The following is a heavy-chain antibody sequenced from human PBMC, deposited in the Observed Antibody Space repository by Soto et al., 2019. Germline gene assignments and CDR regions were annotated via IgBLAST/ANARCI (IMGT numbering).Heavy chain of an antibody. CDR3: ANSVLEYYYTYGMDV. Sequence: QVQLVESGGGVVQPGRSLRLSCAASGFTFSSYGMQWVRQAPGKGLEWVAVISHDGSNKYYADSVKGRFSISRDNSKNTMYPQIISMRGEDTVVYYFANSVLEYYYTYGMDVWGQGTTVTVSS. V-gene: IGHV3-30*18. J-gene: IGHJ6*02. CDR1: GFTFSSYG. CDR2: ISHDGSNK.